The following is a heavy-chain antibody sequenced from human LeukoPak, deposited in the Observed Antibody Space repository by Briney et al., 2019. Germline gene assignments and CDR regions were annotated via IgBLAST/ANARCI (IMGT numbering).Heavy chain of an antibody. D-gene: IGHD5-12*01. CDR2: IYYSGST. Sequence: PSETLSLTCTVSGGSISSYYWSWIRQPPGKGLEWIGYIYYSGSTNYNPSLKSRVTISVDTSKNQFSLKLSSVTAADTAVYYCAREDQMATIDYWGQGTLVTVSS. CDR3: AREDQMATIDY. CDR1: GGSISSYY. J-gene: IGHJ4*02. V-gene: IGHV4-59*01.